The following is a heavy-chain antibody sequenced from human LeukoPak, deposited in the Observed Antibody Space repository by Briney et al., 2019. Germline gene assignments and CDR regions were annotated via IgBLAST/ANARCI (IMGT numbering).Heavy chain of an antibody. CDR3: ARGGGLRYFDWSSPYYFDY. J-gene: IGHJ4*02. V-gene: IGHV1-2*02. CDR2: INPNSGGT. Sequence: ASVKVSCKASEYTFTGYYMHWVRQAPGQGLEWMGWINPNSGGTNYAQKFQGRVTMTRDTSISTAYMELSRLRSDDTAVYYCARGGGLRYFDWSSPYYFDYWGQGTLVTVSS. CDR1: EYTFTGYY. D-gene: IGHD3-9*01.